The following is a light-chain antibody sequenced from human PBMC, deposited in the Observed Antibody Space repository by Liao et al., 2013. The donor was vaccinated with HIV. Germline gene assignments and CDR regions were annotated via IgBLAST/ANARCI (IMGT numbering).Light chain of an antibody. J-gene: IGLJ2*01. CDR3: QVWDNTNDHSVV. CDR2: YDN. CDR1: NIVTRS. V-gene: IGLV3-21*01. Sequence: SYELTQPPSVSVAPGKTATITCGGDNIVTRSVHWYQQKPAQAPILVISYDNARPSGIPERFSGSNSGNTATLTINRVEAGDEADYYCQVWDNTNDHSVVFGGGTETDRP.